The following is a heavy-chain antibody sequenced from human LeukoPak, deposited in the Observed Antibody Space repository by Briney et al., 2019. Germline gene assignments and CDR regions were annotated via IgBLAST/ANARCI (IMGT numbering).Heavy chain of an antibody. V-gene: IGHV7-4-1*02. CDR3: AKLGYCSGGSCYGFDY. Sequence: ASVKVSCKASGDSFSDYYIHWVRQAPGQGLEWMGWINTNTGNPTYAQGFTGRFVFSLDTSVSTAYLQISSLKAGDTAVYYCAKLGYCSGGSCYGFDYWGQGTLVTVSS. J-gene: IGHJ4*02. CDR1: GDSFSDYY. CDR2: INTNTGNP. D-gene: IGHD2-15*01.